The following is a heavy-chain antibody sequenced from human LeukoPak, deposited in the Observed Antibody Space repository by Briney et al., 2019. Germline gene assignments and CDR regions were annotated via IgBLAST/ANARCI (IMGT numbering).Heavy chain of an antibody. J-gene: IGHJ4*02. CDR3: ARLSAMVRGPEDIFYFEY. CDR1: GFSFSTYW. V-gene: IGHV3-7*01. D-gene: IGHD3-10*01. Sequence: WGSLRLSCETSGFSFSTYWMSWVRQAPGKGLEWVANIRQDGSEKYYVDSVKGRFTISRDIAKQSVFLQMNSLRAEDTAVYYCARLSAMVRGPEDIFYFEYWGLGTLVTVSS. CDR2: IRQDGSEK.